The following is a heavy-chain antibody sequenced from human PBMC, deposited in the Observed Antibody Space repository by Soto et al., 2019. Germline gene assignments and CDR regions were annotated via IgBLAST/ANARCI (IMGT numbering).Heavy chain of an antibody. Sequence: QVQLVQSGPELRKPGASVKVSCKTSGYTFRNYGISWVRQAPGQGLEWMGWISTYNSYTHSARKFHGRVSMTIESSTSSAFVELRNLRTDDTAFYYCAQNITSRIDSWGQGTLVTVSS. D-gene: IGHD2-2*01. CDR2: ISTYNSYT. CDR1: GYTFRNYG. CDR3: AQNITSRIDS. J-gene: IGHJ5*01. V-gene: IGHV1-18*01.